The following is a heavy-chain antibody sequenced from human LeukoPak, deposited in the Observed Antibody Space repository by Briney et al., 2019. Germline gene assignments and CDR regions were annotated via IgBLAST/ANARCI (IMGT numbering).Heavy chain of an antibody. J-gene: IGHJ6*03. V-gene: IGHV4-38-2*02. CDR3: ARGSGNYWRYYMDV. CDR1: GYSIGSGYY. CDR2: ISHTGNT. D-gene: IGHD1-26*01. Sequence: SETLSLTCSVSGYSIGSGYYWVWIRQSPGKGLQWIGTISHTGNTYYKSSLKSRVTISVDTSKNQFSLNLRAVTAADTAVYYCARGSGNYWRYYMDVWGKGTTVTISS.